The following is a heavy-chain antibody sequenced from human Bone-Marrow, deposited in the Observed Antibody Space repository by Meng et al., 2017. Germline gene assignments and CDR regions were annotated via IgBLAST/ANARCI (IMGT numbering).Heavy chain of an antibody. D-gene: IGHD2-2*01. V-gene: IGHV3-21*01. J-gene: IGHJ6*02. CDR1: GFTFSSYS. Sequence: GESLKISCAASGFTFSSYSMNWVRQAPGKGLEWVSSISSSSSYIYYADSVKGRFTISRDNAKNSLYLQMNSLRAEDTAVYYCARDHCSSTSCYLFYYYYGMDVWGQGTTVTVSS. CDR2: ISSSSSYI. CDR3: ARDHCSSTSCYLFYYYYGMDV.